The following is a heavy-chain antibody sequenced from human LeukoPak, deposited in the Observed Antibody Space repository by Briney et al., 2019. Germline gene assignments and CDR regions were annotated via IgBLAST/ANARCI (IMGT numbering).Heavy chain of an antibody. CDR3: AKVSSWRVDY. J-gene: IGHJ4*02. V-gene: IGHV3-23*01. CDR2: ISGSGGST. D-gene: IGHD6-13*01. Sequence: GGSLRLSCAASGFTFSSYAMSWVRQAPGKGLEWASAISGSGGSTYYADSVKGRFTISRDNSKNTLYPQMNSLRAEDTAVYYCAKVSSWRVDYWGQGTLVTVSS. CDR1: GFTFSSYA.